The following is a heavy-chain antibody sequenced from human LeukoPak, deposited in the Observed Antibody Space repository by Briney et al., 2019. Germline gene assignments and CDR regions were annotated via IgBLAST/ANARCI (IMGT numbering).Heavy chain of an antibody. Sequence: GSLRLSCAASGFTFSSYAMSWVRQAPGKGLEWVSAISGSGGSTYFADSVKGRFTISRDNSKNTLFLQMNSLRAEDTAVYYCARESSRTSCQYYWGQGTLVTVSS. J-gene: IGHJ4*02. D-gene: IGHD2-2*01. CDR3: ARESSRTSCQYY. V-gene: IGHV3-23*01. CDR1: GFTFSSYA. CDR2: ISGSGGST.